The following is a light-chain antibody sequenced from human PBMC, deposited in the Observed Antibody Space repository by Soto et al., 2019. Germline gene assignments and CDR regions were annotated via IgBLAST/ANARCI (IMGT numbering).Light chain of an antibody. J-gene: IGKJ5*01. Sequence: DTPMTKTPSTPSAAVGDRVTINCRASQSISSWLAWYQQKSGKAPKLLIYDASSLQSGVPSRFSGSGSGTEFTLTISSLQPDDFATYYCQQYDSFSVSFGQGTRLEI. CDR1: QSISSW. CDR3: QQYDSFSVS. V-gene: IGKV1-5*01. CDR2: DAS.